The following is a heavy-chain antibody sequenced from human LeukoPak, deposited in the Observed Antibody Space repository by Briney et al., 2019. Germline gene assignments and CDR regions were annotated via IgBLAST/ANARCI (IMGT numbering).Heavy chain of an antibody. CDR3: AKDPPTTGTTFDN. V-gene: IGHV3-23*01. CDR2: IGGGGVDT. D-gene: IGHD1-1*01. J-gene: IGHJ4*02. Sequence: PGGSLRLSCAASGFTFSSYATSWARQAPGKGLGWVSSIGGGGVDTYYADSVKGRFTISRDNSKNTLYLQMNSLRVEDTAVYYCAKDPPTTGTTFDNWGRGTLVTVSS. CDR1: GFTFSSYA.